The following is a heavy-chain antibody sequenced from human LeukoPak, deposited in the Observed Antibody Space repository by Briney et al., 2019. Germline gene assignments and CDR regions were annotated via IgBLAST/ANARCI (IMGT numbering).Heavy chain of an antibody. CDR2: IYSDGTT. Sequence: PSETLSLTRSVSGASTTSYYWNWIRQAPGKGLEWIGYIYSDGTTSYSPSLRSRVTISIDTSRNQFSLKLSSVTAADAAVYYCARDTRSYDTSGYYYLDYWGQGALVTVSS. CDR3: ARDTRSYDTSGYYYLDY. CDR1: GASTTSYY. J-gene: IGHJ4*02. D-gene: IGHD3-22*01. V-gene: IGHV4-59*01.